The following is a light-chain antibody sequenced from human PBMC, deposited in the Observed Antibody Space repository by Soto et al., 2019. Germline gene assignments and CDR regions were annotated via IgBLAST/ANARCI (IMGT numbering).Light chain of an antibody. Sequence: QTVVTQEPSFSVSPGGTVTLTCGLSSGSVSTSYYPSWYQQTPGQAPRTLIYSTNTRSSGVPDRFSGSILGNKAALTITGAQADDGSDYYCVLYMGSGTVLFGGGTKLTFL. J-gene: IGLJ2*01. CDR2: STN. CDR3: VLYMGSGTVL. CDR1: SGSVSTSYY. V-gene: IGLV8-61*01.